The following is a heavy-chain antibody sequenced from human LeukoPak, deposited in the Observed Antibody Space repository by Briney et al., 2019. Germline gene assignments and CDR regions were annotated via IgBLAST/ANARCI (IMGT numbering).Heavy chain of an antibody. J-gene: IGHJ3*02. CDR1: GYTFTSYA. CDR2: INAGNGNT. D-gene: IGHD3-22*01. CDR3: ARDETDSSGYYFNAFDI. Sequence: ASVKVSCKASGYTFTSYAMHWVRQAPGQRLEWMGWINAGNGNTKYSQKFQGRVTITRDTSASTAYMELSSLRSEDTAVYYCARDETDSSGYYFNAFDIWGQGTMVTVSS. V-gene: IGHV1-3*01.